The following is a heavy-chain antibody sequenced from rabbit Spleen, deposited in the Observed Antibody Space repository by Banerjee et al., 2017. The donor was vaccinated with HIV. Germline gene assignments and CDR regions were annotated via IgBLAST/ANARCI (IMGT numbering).Heavy chain of an antibody. Sequence: LEESGGGLVKPGASLTLTCKASGFSFNSGYDMCWVRQAPGKGLEWIACIYVGSSVSTYYATWAKGRFTISKTSSTTVTLQLTSLTAADTATYFCARGWIGGATYYFDLWGQGTLVTVS. V-gene: IGHV1S40*01. CDR1: GFSFNSGYD. J-gene: IGHJ4*01. D-gene: IGHD5-1*01. CDR2: IYVGSSVST. CDR3: ARGWIGGATYYFDL.